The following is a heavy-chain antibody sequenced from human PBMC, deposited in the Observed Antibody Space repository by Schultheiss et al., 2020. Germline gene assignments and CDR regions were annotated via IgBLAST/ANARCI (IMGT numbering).Heavy chain of an antibody. Sequence: GGSLRLACAASGFTFSSYDMHWVRQATGKGLEWVSAIGTAGDTDYPGSVKGRFTISRDNAKNSLYLQMNSLRAEDTAVYYCAKDDGIQLWKPFNAFDIWGQGTMVTVSS. CDR1: GFTFSSYD. J-gene: IGHJ3*02. D-gene: IGHD5-18*01. CDR3: AKDDGIQLWKPFNAFDI. CDR2: IGTAGDT. V-gene: IGHV3-13*01.